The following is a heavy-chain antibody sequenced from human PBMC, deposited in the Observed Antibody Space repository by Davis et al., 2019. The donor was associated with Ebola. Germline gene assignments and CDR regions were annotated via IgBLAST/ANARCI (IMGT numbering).Heavy chain of an antibody. CDR2: IYYSGST. D-gene: IGHD1-26*01. V-gene: IGHV4-59*01. Sequence: SETLSLTCTVSGGSISSYYWSWIRQPPGKGLEWIGYIYYSGSTNYNPSLKSRVTISVDTSKNQFSLKLSSVTAADTAVYYCARGALGEWELPGEGYYYYYYGMDVWGQGTTVTVSS. CDR3: ARGALGEWELPGEGYYYYYYGMDV. J-gene: IGHJ6*02. CDR1: GGSISSYY.